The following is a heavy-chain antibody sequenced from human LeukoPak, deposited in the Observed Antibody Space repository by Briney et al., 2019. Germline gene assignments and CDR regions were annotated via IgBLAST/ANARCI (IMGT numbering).Heavy chain of an antibody. CDR2: INHSGST. V-gene: IGHV4-34*01. Sequence: KASETLSLTCAVYGGSFSGYYWSWIRQPPGKGLEWIGEINHSGSTNYNPSLKSRVTISVDTSKNQFSLKLSSVTAADTAVYYCARATYDTLTGYYFDYWGQGTLVTVSS. CDR1: GGSFSGYY. CDR3: ARATYDTLTGYYFDY. J-gene: IGHJ4*02. D-gene: IGHD3-9*01.